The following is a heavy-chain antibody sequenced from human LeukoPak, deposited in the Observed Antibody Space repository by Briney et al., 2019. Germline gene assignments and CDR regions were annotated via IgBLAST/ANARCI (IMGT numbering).Heavy chain of an antibody. J-gene: IGHJ4*02. CDR3: ARGVPLGYCTYGVCYPPYYFDY. Sequence: ASVKVSCKASGYTFTSYDINWVRQATGQGLEWMGWVNPRSGDAGYLQKFQGRLTITRDSSIDTAYMDLSGLSSEDTAVYYCARGVPLGYCTYGVCYPPYYFDYWGQGTLVTASS. V-gene: IGHV1-8*03. D-gene: IGHD2-8*01. CDR2: VNPRSGDA. CDR1: GYTFTSYD.